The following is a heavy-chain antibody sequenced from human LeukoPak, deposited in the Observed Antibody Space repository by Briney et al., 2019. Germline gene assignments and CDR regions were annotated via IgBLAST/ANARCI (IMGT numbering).Heavy chain of an antibody. D-gene: IGHD2-15*01. CDR3: ARPWCSGGSCYSNPNNYFDY. Sequence: GGSLRLSCAASGFTFSSYAMSWVRQAPGKGLEWVSAISGSGDSTYYADSVKGRFTISRDNSKNTLYLQMNSLRAEDTAVYYCARPWCSGGSCYSNPNNYFDYWGQGTLVTVSS. CDR1: GFTFSSYA. CDR2: ISGSGDST. V-gene: IGHV3-23*01. J-gene: IGHJ4*02.